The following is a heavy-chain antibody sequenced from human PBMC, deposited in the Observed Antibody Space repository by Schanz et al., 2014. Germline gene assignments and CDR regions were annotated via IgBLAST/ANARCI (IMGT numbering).Heavy chain of an antibody. D-gene: IGHD1-1*01. CDR3: ARDRRNADLDY. CDR2: INWSDGGST. J-gene: IGHJ4*02. Sequence: EVQLVESGGGVVRPGGSLRLSCAASGFTFENYALTWVRQVPGKGLEWVSRINWSDGGSTGYADSVRGRFTISRDNAKNSLYLEMNSLRAEDTALYYCARDRRNADLDYWRQGTLVTVSS. V-gene: IGHV3-20*04. CDR1: GFTFENYA.